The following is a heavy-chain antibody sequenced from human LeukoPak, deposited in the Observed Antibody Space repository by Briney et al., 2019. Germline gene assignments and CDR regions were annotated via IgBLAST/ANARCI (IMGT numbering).Heavy chain of an antibody. Sequence: GGSLRLSCTASGFIFSNYHMNWVRQAPGKGLECISYITNSGTSTSYADSVKGRFTISRDNAKNSQYLQVSSLRVEDTAVYYCATDLGWNDFPPDYWGQGILVAVSS. CDR1: GFIFSNYH. D-gene: IGHD1-1*01. CDR2: ITNSGTST. CDR3: ATDLGWNDFPPDY. J-gene: IGHJ4*03. V-gene: IGHV3-21*06.